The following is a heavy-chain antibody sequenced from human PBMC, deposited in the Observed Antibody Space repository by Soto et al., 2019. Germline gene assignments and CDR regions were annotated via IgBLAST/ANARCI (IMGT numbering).Heavy chain of an antibody. D-gene: IGHD6-6*01. CDR2: IWYDGSNK. V-gene: IGHV3-30*02. CDR3: AKSSMGRRSSSSARYYFDY. J-gene: IGHJ4*02. CDR1: GFTFSSYG. Sequence: GGSLRLSCAASGFTFSSYGMHWVRQAPGKGLEWVAVIWYDGSNKYYADSVKGRFTISRDNSKNTLYLQMNSLRAEDTAVYYCAKSSMGRRSSSSARYYFDYWGQGTLVTVPQ.